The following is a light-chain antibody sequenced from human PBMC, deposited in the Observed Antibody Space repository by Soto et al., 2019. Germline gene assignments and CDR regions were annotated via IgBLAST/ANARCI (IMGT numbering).Light chain of an antibody. Sequence: DIVMTQSPDSLAVSLGERATINCKSSQSVLYSSNNKNYLAWYQQKPGQPPKLLIYWASTRESGVPDRFSGRGSGTDFTLTISSLQAEDVAVYYCQQYYSTPPTFGPGTQVDIK. J-gene: IGKJ3*01. CDR3: QQYYSTPPT. CDR2: WAS. CDR1: QSVLYSSNNKNY. V-gene: IGKV4-1*01.